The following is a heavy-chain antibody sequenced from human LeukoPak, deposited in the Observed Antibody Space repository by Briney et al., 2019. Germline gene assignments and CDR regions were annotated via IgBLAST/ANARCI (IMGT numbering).Heavy chain of an antibody. D-gene: IGHD3-16*01. CDR1: GGPISSSNW. CDR3: ARHYGP. V-gene: IGHV4-4*02. Sequence: SETLSLTCAVSGGPISSSNWGSWVRQSPGKGVEWMGEIYQSGRTNYKPSLKSRATKSVDTSKNQSSLKLNSVPATVTAVYYCARHYGPWGQGTLVTVSS. CDR2: IYQSGRT. J-gene: IGHJ4*02.